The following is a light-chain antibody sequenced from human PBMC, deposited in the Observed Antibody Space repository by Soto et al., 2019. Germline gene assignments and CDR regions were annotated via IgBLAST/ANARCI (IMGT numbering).Light chain of an antibody. CDR2: GVT. J-gene: IGLJ2*01. Sequence: QSALTQPASVSGSPGQSITISCSGTSSDVGDYYYVSWYQQHSGKAPKLLIYGVTDRPSGVSHRFSGSRSDSTASLTISGLQAEDEADYYCSSYTSRSTLIFGGGTKLTVL. CDR3: SSYTSRSTLI. V-gene: IGLV2-14*01. CDR1: SSDVGDYYY.